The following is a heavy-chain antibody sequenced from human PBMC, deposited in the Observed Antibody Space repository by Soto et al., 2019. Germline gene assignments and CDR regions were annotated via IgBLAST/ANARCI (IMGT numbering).Heavy chain of an antibody. Sequence: EVQLLESGGGLVQPGGSLRLSCAASGFTFSSYAMSWVRQAPGKGLEWVSAISGSGGSTYYADSVKGRFTISRDNSKNTLYLQMNSLRAEDTAVYYCAKTRPPSDYFNYYYYYYMDVWGKGTTVTVSS. CDR2: ISGSGGST. J-gene: IGHJ6*03. V-gene: IGHV3-23*01. CDR3: AKTRPPSDYFNYYYYYYMDV. CDR1: GFTFSSYA. D-gene: IGHD4-17*01.